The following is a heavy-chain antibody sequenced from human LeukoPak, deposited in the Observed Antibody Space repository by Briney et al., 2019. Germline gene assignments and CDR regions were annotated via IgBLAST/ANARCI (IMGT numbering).Heavy chain of an antibody. V-gene: IGHV1-2*02. CDR1: GYTFTGYY. J-gene: IGHJ6*02. Sequence: ASVKVSCKASGYTFTGYYMHWVRQAPGQGLEWMGWINPNSGGTNYAQKFQGRVTMTRDTSISTAYMELSRLRSDDTAVYYCARLELLAGYQLLPYYYYYGTDVWGQGTTVTVSS. D-gene: IGHD2-2*01. CDR2: INPNSGGT. CDR3: ARLELLAGYQLLPYYYYYGTDV.